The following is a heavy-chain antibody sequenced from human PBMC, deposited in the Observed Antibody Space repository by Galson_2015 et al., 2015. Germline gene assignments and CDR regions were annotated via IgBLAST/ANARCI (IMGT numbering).Heavy chain of an antibody. Sequence: SVKVSRKASGYTFNSYGISWVRQAPGKGLEWMGWIRDYNGKKNYVQKLKGRVTITTDTSTSTACMELRSLRSDDTAVYYCARVGLMVYFNCGDYYCCMDFWGQGTTVTVSS. V-gene: IGHV1-18*01. CDR2: IRDYNGKK. D-gene: IGHD2-8*01. J-gene: IGHJ6*02. CDR1: GYTFNSYG. CDR3: ARVGLMVYFNCGDYYCCMDF.